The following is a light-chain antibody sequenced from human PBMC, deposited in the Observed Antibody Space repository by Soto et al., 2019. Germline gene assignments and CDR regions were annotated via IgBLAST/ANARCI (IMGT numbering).Light chain of an antibody. J-gene: IGKJ1*01. Sequence: EIVMTQSPATLSVSPGERATLSCRASQSVSSNLAWYQQKPGQAPRLLIYGASSRATGIPDRFSGSGSGTEFTLTISGLEPEDFAVYYCQHHGATLGQGTKVDIK. CDR2: GAS. CDR1: QSVSSN. CDR3: QHHGAT. V-gene: IGKV3D-15*01.